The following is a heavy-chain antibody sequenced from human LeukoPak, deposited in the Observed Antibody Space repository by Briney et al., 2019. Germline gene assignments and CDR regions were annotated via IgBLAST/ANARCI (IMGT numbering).Heavy chain of an antibody. Sequence: SETLSLTCAVYGGSFSGYYWSWIRQPPGKGLEWIGEINHSGSTNYNPSLKSRVTISVDTSKNQFSLKLSSVTAADTAVYYCARGRMVDTGMSLSVSPPPLDYWGQGTLVTVSS. J-gene: IGHJ4*02. CDR1: GGSFSGYY. V-gene: IGHV4-34*01. CDR2: INHSGST. CDR3: ARGRMVDTGMSLSVSPPPLDY. D-gene: IGHD5-18*01.